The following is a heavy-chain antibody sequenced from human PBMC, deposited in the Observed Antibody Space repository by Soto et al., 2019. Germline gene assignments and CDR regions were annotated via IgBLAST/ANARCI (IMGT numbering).Heavy chain of an antibody. J-gene: IGHJ3*02. CDR3: AKDRYYDFCSGYQDDAFDI. CDR1: GFTFSSYG. Sequence: ESGGGVVQPGRALRLSCVASGFTFSSYGMHWVRQAPGKGLEWVAVISYDGSNKYYADSVKGRFTISRDNSKNTLYLQMNSLRAEDTAAYYCAKDRYYDFCSGYQDDAFDIWGQGTMVTVSS. D-gene: IGHD3-3*01. CDR2: ISYDGSNK. V-gene: IGHV3-30*18.